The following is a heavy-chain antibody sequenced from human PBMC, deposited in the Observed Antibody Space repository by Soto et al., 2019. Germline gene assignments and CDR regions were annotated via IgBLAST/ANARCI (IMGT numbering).Heavy chain of an antibody. CDR3: AKGRLTWGDY. CDR2: ISHTGST. CDR1: GGSISSFNW. Sequence: QVQLQESGPGLVKTSGTLSLTCTVSGGSISSFNWWSWVRQPPGKGLEWIGEISHTGSTSYNPSLKSRVAISVDRSKNQFSLNLNSVTAADTAVYYCAKGRLTWGDYWGQGTLVTVSS. V-gene: IGHV4-4*02. D-gene: IGHD3-16*01. J-gene: IGHJ4*02.